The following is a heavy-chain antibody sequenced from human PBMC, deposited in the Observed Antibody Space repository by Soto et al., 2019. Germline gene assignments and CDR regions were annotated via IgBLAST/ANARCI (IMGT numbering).Heavy chain of an antibody. CDR2: ISVSGGT. V-gene: IGHV3-23*01. CDR3: AKPLSTATSFDY. Sequence: GGSLRLSCAASGFTFNSYAMSWVRQAPGKGPEWVSHISVSGGTYYADSVKGRFTISRDNSKNTLFLQMNSLRAEDTAVYYCAKPLSTATSFDYWGQGTPVTVSS. CDR1: GFTFNSYA. J-gene: IGHJ4*02.